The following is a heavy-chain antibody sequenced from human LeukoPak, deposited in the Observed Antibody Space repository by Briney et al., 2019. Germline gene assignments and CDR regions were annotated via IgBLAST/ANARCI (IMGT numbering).Heavy chain of an antibody. CDR3: ARVYTSSWYDY. J-gene: IGHJ4*02. D-gene: IGHD6-13*01. CDR1: GFTFNTYS. V-gene: IGHV3-48*01. CDR2: ISSSSSTI. Sequence: GGSLRLSCAASGFTFNTYSMNWARQAPGKGLEWVSYISSSSSTIKYADSVKGRFTISRDNAKNSLFLQMNSLRAEDTAVYYCARVYTSSWYDYWAQGTLVTVSS.